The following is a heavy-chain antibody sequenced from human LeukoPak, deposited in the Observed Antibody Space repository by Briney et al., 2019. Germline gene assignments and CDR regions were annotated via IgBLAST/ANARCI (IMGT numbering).Heavy chain of an antibody. CDR2: INHSGST. J-gene: IGHJ3*02. CDR3: ARGVATYYYDSSGGSLDAFDI. V-gene: IGHV4-34*01. Sequence: SETLSLTCAVYGGSFSGYYWSWIRQPPGKGLEWIGEINHSGSTNYNPSLKSRVTISVDTSKSQFSLKLSSVTAADTAVYYCARGVATYYYDSSGGSLDAFDIWGQGTMVTVSS. D-gene: IGHD3-22*01. CDR1: GGSFSGYY.